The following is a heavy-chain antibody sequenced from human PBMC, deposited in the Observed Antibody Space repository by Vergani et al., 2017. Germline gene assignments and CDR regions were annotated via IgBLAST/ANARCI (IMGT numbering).Heavy chain of an antibody. CDR1: GGTFSSYA. D-gene: IGHD4-11*01. Sequence: QVQLVQSGAEVKKPGSSVKVSCKASGGTFSSYAISWVRQAPGQGLEWMGGIIPILGIANYAQKFQGRVTITADKSTSTAYMELSSLRSEDTAVYYCARAGPYSNYHYYYYGMDVWGQGTTVTVSS. J-gene: IGHJ6*02. CDR2: IIPILGIA. V-gene: IGHV1-69*09. CDR3: ARAGPYSNYHYYYYGMDV.